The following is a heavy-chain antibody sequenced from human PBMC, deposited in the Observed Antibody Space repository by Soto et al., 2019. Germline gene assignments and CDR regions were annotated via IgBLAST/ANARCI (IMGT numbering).Heavy chain of an antibody. CDR2: IKRKSDGGTI. J-gene: IGHJ3*02. Sequence: EVQLVESGGGLVKPGGSLRLSCAASGFTFSNAWMSWVRQAPGKGLEWVGRIKRKSDGGTIDYAAPVKGRFTISRDDSKDMLYLQMNSLKTEDTAVYYCSTAVGRGGIWGQGTKVTVSS. CDR1: GFTFSNAW. V-gene: IGHV3-15*01. D-gene: IGHD3-10*01. CDR3: STAVGRGGI.